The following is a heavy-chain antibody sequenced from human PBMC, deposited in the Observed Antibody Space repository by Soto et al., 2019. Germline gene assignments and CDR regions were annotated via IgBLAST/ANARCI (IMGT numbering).Heavy chain of an antibody. J-gene: IGHJ4*02. Sequence: EVQLLESGGGLVQPGGSLRLSCEASGFTFSTSAMRWVRQAPGKGLDWVSTISDSGSTYYVDSLKGRFTISRDNSKNTLYLQMNSLRAEDTAVYYSARVWGEDGYCPRPSCRSYSHHWGQGALVPVSS. V-gene: IGHV3-23*01. CDR3: ARVWGEDGYCPRPSCRSYSHH. CDR2: ISDSGST. D-gene: IGHD2-8*01. CDR1: GFTFSTSA.